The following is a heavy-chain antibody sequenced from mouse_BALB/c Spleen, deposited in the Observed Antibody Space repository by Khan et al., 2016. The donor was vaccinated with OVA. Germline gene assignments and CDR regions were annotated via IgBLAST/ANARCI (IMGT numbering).Heavy chain of an antibody. D-gene: IGHD1-1*01. CDR2: ISYSGNT. CDR1: GYSIPSDYA. Sequence: EVQLQESGPGLVKPSQSLSLTCTVTGYSIPSDYAWNWIRQFPGNKLEWMGYISYSGNTKYNPSLKSRISITRDTSENQFFLQLNSVTIEDTATDYCARIYGGDFDYWGQGTTLTVSS. V-gene: IGHV3-2*02. J-gene: IGHJ2*01. CDR3: ARIYGGDFDY.